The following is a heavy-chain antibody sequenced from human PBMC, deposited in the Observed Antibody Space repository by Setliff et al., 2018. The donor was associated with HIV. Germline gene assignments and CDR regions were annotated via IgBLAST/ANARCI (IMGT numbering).Heavy chain of an antibody. CDR3: ARGGAFCGRDSCYYLDY. CDR1: GGSISIYY. D-gene: IGHD2-21*02. V-gene: IGHV4-59*12. CDR2: IYYSGRA. J-gene: IGHJ4*02. Sequence: SETLSLTCTVSGGSISIYYWSWIRQPPGKGLEWIGYIYYSGRATYNPSLKSQASISVDTSRNEFSLKLSSVTAADTAVYFCARGGAFCGRDSCYYLDYWGQGNPVTVSS.